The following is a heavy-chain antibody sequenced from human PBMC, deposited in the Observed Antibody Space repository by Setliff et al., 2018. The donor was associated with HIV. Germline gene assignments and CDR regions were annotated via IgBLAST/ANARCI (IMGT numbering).Heavy chain of an antibody. V-gene: IGHV1-2*02. Sequence: ASVKVSCKTSGYTFPVYIMHWVRQAPGQGLEWMGWINPNSGDTKYAQNFQGRVTLTRDTSISTAYMDLSSLTSDDTAVYYCAVASIVSTARWNHWGRGTLVTVSS. CDR1: GYTFPVYI. CDR3: AVASIVSTARWNH. CDR2: INPNSGDT. D-gene: IGHD1-26*01. J-gene: IGHJ5*02.